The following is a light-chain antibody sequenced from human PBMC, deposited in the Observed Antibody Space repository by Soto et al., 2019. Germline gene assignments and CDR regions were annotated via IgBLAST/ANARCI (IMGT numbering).Light chain of an antibody. CDR2: DAY. Sequence: VLTQSPVTLSLSPGERATLSCRASQSFRGLLAWYQQKPGQAPRLLIYDAYNRATGIPPRFSGSGSGTDFTLTISRLEPEDSAVYYCQQRHMWPIPFGQGTRLEIK. V-gene: IGKV3-11*01. CDR3: QQRHMWPIP. J-gene: IGKJ5*01. CDR1: QSFRGL.